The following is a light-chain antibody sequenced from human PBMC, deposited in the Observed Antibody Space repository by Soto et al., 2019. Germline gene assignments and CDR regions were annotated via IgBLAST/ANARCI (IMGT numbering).Light chain of an antibody. Sequence: QSVLTQPPSASGSPGQSVTISCTGTSSDVGGYNYVSWYQHHPGKAPKLMIYEVNKRPSGVPDRFSGSKSGNTASLTVSGLQAGDEADYYCCSHAGSNYPFLCGTGTKVTVL. J-gene: IGLJ1*01. CDR2: EVN. V-gene: IGLV2-8*01. CDR1: SSDVGGYNY. CDR3: CSHAGSNYPFL.